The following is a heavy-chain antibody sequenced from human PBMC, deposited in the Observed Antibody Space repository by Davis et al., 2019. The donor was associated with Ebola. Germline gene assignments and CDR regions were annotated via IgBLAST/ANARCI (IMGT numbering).Heavy chain of an antibody. CDR3: TITIAAVDY. V-gene: IGHV3-73*01. CDR1: GFTFSGSA. D-gene: IGHD6-25*01. CDR2: IRSKANSYAT. J-gene: IGHJ4*02. Sequence: GESLKISCAASGFTFSGSAMHWVRQASGKGLEWVGRIRSKANSYATAYAASVKGRFTISRDDSKNTAYLQMNSLKTKDTAVYYCTITIAAVDYWGQGTLVTVSS.